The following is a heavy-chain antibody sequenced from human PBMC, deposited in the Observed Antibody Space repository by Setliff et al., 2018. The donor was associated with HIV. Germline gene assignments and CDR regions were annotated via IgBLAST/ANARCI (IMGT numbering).Heavy chain of an antibody. V-gene: IGHV1-2*02. CDR1: GYTCSGYY. D-gene: IGHD6-19*01. CDR3: VYSSGSGCFAP. Sequence: GASVKVSCKASGYTCSGYYLHWVRQAPGQGLEWMGWINPTSGGTNYAQKFQGRVTMTRDASISTAYMELSRLISDDTAVYYCVYSSGSGCFAPWGQGTLVTVSS. CDR2: INPTSGGT. J-gene: IGHJ5*02.